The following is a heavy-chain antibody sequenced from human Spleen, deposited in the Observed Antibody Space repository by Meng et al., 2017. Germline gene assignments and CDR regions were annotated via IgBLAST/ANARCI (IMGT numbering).Heavy chain of an antibody. V-gene: IGHV3-7*01. D-gene: IGHD6-19*01. CDR1: GFSVSHNY. J-gene: IGHJ4*02. CDR2: IKEDGSEK. CDR3: ATPTGNGWFTFDS. Sequence: GESLKISCAASGFSVSHNYMSWVRQAPGKGLEWVANIKEDGSEKYYVASVRGRFTISRDNAQNSVYLQMNSLRAEDTAVYFCATPTGNGWFTFDSWGQGTLVTVSS.